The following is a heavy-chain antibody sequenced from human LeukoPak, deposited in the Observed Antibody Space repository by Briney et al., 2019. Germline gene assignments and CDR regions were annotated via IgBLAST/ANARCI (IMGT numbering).Heavy chain of an antibody. CDR2: ISWNSGSI. Sequence: GRSLRLSCAASGFTFDDYAMHWVRQAPGKGLEWVSGISWNSGSIGYADSVKGRFTISRDNAKNSLYLQMNSLRAEDTALYYCAKGLIVATPYYYYGMDVWGQGTTVTVSS. V-gene: IGHV3-9*01. CDR3: AKGLIVATPYYYYGMDV. D-gene: IGHD5-12*01. J-gene: IGHJ6*02. CDR1: GFTFDDYA.